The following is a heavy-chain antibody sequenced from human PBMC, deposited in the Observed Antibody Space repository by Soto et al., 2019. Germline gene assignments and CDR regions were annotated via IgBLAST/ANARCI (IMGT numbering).Heavy chain of an antibody. D-gene: IGHD4-17*01. Sequence: SETLSLTCTVSGGSISSYYWSWIRQPPGKGLEWIGYIYYSGSTNYNPSLKSRVTISVDKSKNQFSLKLSSVTAADTAVYYCARESYGDYYDYWGQGTLVTVSS. V-gene: IGHV4-59*12. J-gene: IGHJ4*02. CDR3: ARESYGDYYDY. CDR1: GGSISSYY. CDR2: IYYSGST.